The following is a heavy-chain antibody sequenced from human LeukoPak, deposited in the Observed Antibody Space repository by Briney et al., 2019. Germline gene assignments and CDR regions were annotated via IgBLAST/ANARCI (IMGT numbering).Heavy chain of an antibody. J-gene: IGHJ3*01. CDR1: GASIISTNW. CDR3: ARYNYGYDALDF. CDR2: IYQSGYT. Sequence: KPSETLSLTCNVSGASIISTNWWNWVRQPPGKGLEWIGEIYQSGYTKYNPSLKSRVTISVDKSKNQFSLRLNSVTAADTAVYYCARYNYGYDALDFWGQGTMVTVSS. V-gene: IGHV4-4*02. D-gene: IGHD5-18*01.